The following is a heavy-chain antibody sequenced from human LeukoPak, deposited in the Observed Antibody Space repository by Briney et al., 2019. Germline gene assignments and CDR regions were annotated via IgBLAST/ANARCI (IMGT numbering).Heavy chain of an antibody. Sequence: GASVKVSCKASGYTFTSYYMHWVRQAPGQGLEWMGIINPSGGSTSYAQKFQGRVTMARDTSTSTVYMELSSLRSEDTAVYYRARDPNIVVVTASYYFDYWGQGTLVTVSS. D-gene: IGHD2-21*02. CDR3: ARDPNIVVVTASYYFDY. V-gene: IGHV1-46*01. CDR1: GYTFTSYY. J-gene: IGHJ4*02. CDR2: INPSGGST.